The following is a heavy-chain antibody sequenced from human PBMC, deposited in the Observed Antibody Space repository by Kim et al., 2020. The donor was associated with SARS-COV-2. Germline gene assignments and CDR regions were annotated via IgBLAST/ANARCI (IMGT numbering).Heavy chain of an antibody. D-gene: IGHD3-10*01. J-gene: IGHJ6*02. Sequence: ASVKVSCKTSGYTFTSYNMHWVRQAPGQGVEWMGIINPSGGSTSYAQKFQGRVIMTRDTSTSTVYMELSSLRSEDTAVYYCARGVYGSGSEGGFGMDVGGQGTTVTVSS. V-gene: IGHV1-46*01. CDR3: ARGVYGSGSEGGFGMDV. CDR1: GYTFTSYN. CDR2: INPSGGST.